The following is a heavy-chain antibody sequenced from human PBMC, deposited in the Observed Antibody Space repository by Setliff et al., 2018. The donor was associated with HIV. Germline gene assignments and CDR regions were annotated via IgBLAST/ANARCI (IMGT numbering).Heavy chain of an antibody. CDR1: GGSIGSGYYY. Sequence: SETLSLTCTVSGGSIGSGYYYWSWIRQPAGKGLEWIGHIYTSGSTNYNPSLKSRVTISVDTSKNQFSLKLTSVTAADTAVYYCARGPSLQTTLFDYWGQGTLVTVSS. V-gene: IGHV4-61*09. J-gene: IGHJ4*02. CDR2: IYTSGST. CDR3: ARGPSLQTTLFDY.